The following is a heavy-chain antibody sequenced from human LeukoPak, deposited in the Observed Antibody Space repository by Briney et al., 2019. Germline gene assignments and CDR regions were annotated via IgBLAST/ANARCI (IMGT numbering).Heavy chain of an antibody. V-gene: IGHV3-7*03. CDR2: IKQDGSEK. D-gene: IGHD6-13*01. CDR3: ARDWRGSFIDY. CDR1: GFTFSSYW. J-gene: IGHJ4*02. Sequence: GGSPRLSCAASGFTFSSYWMSWVRQAPGKGLEWVANIKQDGSEKYYVDSVKGRFTISRDNAKNSLYLQMNSLRAEDTAVYYCARDWRGSFIDYWGQGTLVTVSS.